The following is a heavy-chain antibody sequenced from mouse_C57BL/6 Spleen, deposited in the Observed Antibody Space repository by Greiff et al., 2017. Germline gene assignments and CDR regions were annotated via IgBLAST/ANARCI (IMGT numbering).Heavy chain of an antibody. CDR2: IYPGDGDT. D-gene: IGHD1-1*01. J-gene: IGHJ2*01. CDR3: ARNYGSRSYYFDY. V-gene: IGHV1-80*01. Sequence: VQLQQSGAELVKPGASVKISCKASGYAFSSYWMNWVKQRPGKGLEWIGQIYPGDGDTNYNGKFKGKATLTADKSSSTAYMQLSSLTSEDSAVYFCARNYGSRSYYFDYWGQGTTLTVSS. CDR1: GYAFSSYW.